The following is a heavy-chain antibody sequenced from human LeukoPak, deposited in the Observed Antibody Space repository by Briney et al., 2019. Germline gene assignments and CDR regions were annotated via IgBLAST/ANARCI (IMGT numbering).Heavy chain of an antibody. Sequence: GGSLRLSCTASGFTFSNYSMSWVRQAPGKGLEWVSYISSSSSTIYYADPVKGRLTISRDNAKNSLYLQMNSLRDEDTALYYCARRDIYCSSTSCYYWFDPWGQGTLVTVSS. CDR3: ARRDIYCSSTSCYYWFDP. CDR2: ISSSSSTI. CDR1: GFTFSNYS. V-gene: IGHV3-48*02. D-gene: IGHD2-2*01. J-gene: IGHJ5*02.